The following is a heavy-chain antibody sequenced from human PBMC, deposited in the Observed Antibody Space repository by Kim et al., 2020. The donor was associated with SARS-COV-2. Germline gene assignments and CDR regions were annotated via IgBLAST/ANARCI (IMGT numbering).Heavy chain of an antibody. CDR2: IYYSGNS. J-gene: IGHJ5*02. Sequence: SETLSLTYTVSGGSITSSSYYWAWIRQPPGKGLEWIGSIYYSGNSYYNPSLKSRVTISVDTSKNQFFLNLTSVTAADTAVYFCARHPVLGVVVASTRSDPWGQGTLVTVSS. CDR3: ARHPVLGVVVASTRSDP. D-gene: IGHD2-15*01. CDR1: GGSITSSSYY. V-gene: IGHV4-39*01.